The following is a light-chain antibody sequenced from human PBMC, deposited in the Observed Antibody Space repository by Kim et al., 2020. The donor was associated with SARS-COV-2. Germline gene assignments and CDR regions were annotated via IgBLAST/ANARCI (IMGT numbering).Light chain of an antibody. J-gene: IGKJ5*01. CDR1: EDVSDY. V-gene: IGKV1-33*01. Sequence: GSVGDSVTITCQASEDVSDYFNWYHQKPGEAPKVLIRDAANLESGVPSRFSRGGYGTEFSLTISSVQPEDMGTYYCQQYDAPPFTFGQGTRLEIK. CDR2: DAA. CDR3: QQYDAPPFT.